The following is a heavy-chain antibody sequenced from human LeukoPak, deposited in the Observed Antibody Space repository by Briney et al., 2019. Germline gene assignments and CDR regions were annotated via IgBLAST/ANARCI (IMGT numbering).Heavy chain of an antibody. CDR1: GGSISSYY. V-gene: IGHV4-59*08. CDR2: IYYSGST. J-gene: IGHJ4*02. Sequence: SETLSLTCTVSGGSISSYYWSWIRQPPGKGLEWIEYIYYSGSTNYNPSLKSRVTISVDTSKNQFSLKLSSVTAADTAVYYCARNYYYGSGSYFHWGQGTLVTVSS. CDR3: ARNYYYGSGSYFH. D-gene: IGHD3-10*01.